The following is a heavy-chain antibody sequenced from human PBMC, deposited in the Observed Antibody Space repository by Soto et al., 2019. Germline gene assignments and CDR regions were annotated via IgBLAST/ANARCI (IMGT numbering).Heavy chain of an antibody. Sequence: LELQEAGPRPVKPSEALAPHLPCPGGCLRSWSYYWGWVRQPPGKGLAWIGCFFYCGSTYYNPSLKSRVTLSVDTSKNQFSLKLSSVTAADTAVYYCARHLTYCSAGSCYSDFPYYGMDVWGQGTTVTVSS. CDR3: ARHLTYCSAGSCYSDFPYYGMDV. CDR2: FFYCGST. J-gene: IGHJ6*02. V-gene: IGHV4-39*01. D-gene: IGHD2-15*01. CDR1: GGCLRSWSYY.